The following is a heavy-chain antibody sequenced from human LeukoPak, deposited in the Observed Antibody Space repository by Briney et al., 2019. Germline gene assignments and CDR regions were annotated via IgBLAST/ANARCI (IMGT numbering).Heavy chain of an antibody. Sequence: PSETLSLTCTVSGGSVYTSDYYWGWVRQPPGKGPEWIGDIFYTGKTNYNPSLKSRVSISIDTSKNQFSLKLTSVTAADTAVYYCARGRYCSADICSGGDAFDIWGQGTMVSVSS. CDR3: ARGRYCSADICSGGDAFDI. J-gene: IGHJ3*02. CDR1: GGSVYTSDYY. V-gene: IGHV4-39*07. D-gene: IGHD2-15*01. CDR2: IFYTGKT.